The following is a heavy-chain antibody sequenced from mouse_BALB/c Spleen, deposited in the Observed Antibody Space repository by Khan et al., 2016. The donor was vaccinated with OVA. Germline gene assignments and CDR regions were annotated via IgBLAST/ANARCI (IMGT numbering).Heavy chain of an antibody. J-gene: IGHJ3*01. V-gene: IGHV2-3*01. CDR2: IWGDGST. Sequence: QVQLKQSGPGLVAPSQSLSITCTVSGYSLTSYGVSWVRQPPGKGLEWLGVIWGDGSTNYHSALRSRLIISKDNYKSQVFLKLISLETYDTATYYCANDSSGFWFAYWGQGTLVTVSA. D-gene: IGHD3-2*01. CDR3: ANDSSGFWFAY. CDR1: GYSLTSYG.